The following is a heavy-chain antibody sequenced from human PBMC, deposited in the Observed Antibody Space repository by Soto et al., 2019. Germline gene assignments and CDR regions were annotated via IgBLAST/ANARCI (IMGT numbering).Heavy chain of an antibody. CDR2: IRSKANGYAT. D-gene: IGHD6-19*01. J-gene: IGHJ3*02. V-gene: IGHV3-73*01. CDR1: GYTLSGST. Sequence: PGGSLRLSCAASGYTLSGSTMHWVRQASGEGLEWVGRIRSKANGYATAYAASVKGRLTISRDDSKNTAYLQMNSLKTEDTAVYYCTRDVGYSSGWADAFDIWGQGTMVTVSS. CDR3: TRDVGYSSGWADAFDI.